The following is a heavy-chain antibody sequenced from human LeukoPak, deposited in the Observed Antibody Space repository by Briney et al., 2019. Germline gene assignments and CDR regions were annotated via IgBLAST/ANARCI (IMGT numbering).Heavy chain of an antibody. D-gene: IGHD6-13*01. CDR2: IYYSGSS. J-gene: IGHJ4*02. Sequence: SETLSLTCTVSGGSISSSSYYWGWIRQPPGKGLEWIGTIYYSGSSYYNPSLKSRVTISVDTSKNQFSLRLSSVTAADTAVYYCASLYSSSRSCYFDYWGQGTLVTVSS. V-gene: IGHV4-39*07. CDR1: GGSISSSSYY. CDR3: ASLYSSSRSCYFDY.